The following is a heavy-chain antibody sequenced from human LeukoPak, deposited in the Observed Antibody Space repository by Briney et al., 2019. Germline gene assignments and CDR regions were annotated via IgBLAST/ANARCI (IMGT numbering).Heavy chain of an antibody. CDR3: ARGNWFDP. Sequence: SQTLSLTCSVSGDSISSDGYYWSWIRQPPGKGLEWIGYIYHSGTTYYNPSLKSRVTISVDTSKNQFSLKLSSVTAADTAVYYCARGNWFDPWGQGTLVTVSS. CDR2: IYHSGTT. CDR1: GDSISSDGYY. V-gene: IGHV4-30-2*01. J-gene: IGHJ5*02.